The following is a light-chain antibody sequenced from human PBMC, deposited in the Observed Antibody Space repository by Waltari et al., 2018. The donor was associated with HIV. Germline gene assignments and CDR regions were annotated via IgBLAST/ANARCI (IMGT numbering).Light chain of an antibody. CDR3: QQYHVTPPT. CDR2: WAS. Sequence: DIVMTQSPDSLAVSLGARATFNCKSSQSVLHTSNNKNFLAWYQQKSGQAPKLLIYWASTRESGVPARFSGSGSGTNFTLTINSLQSEDVAVYYCQQYHVTPPTFGQGT. V-gene: IGKV4-1*01. J-gene: IGKJ1*01. CDR1: QSVLHTSNNKNF.